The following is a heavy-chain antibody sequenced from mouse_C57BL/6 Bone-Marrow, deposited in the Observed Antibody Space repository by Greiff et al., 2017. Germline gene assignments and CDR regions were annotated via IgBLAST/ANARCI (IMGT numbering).Heavy chain of an antibody. CDR3: ARPDGYRYFDV. D-gene: IGHD2-3*01. Sequence: DVKLVESGGDLVKPGGSLKLSCAASGFTFSSYGMSWVRQTPDKRLEWVATISSGGSYTYYPDSVKGRFTLSRDNAKNTLYLQMSSLKSEDTAMYYCARPDGYRYFDVWGTGTTVTVSS. CDR2: ISSGGSYT. J-gene: IGHJ1*03. V-gene: IGHV5-6*02. CDR1: GFTFSSYG.